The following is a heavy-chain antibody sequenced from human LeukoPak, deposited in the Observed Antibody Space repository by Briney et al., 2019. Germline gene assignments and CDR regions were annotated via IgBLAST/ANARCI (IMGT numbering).Heavy chain of an antibody. J-gene: IGHJ6*02. CDR3: AKGQLVDYGMDV. V-gene: IGHV3-30*18. D-gene: IGHD2-15*01. CDR2: MSYDGGHK. CDR1: GFTFSSYA. Sequence: GGSLRLSCAASGFTFSSYAMHWVRQAPGKGLEWVAVMSYDGGHKYYADSVKGRFTISRDNSKNTLYLQMNSLRAEDTAVYYCAKGQLVDYGMDVWGQGTTVTVSS.